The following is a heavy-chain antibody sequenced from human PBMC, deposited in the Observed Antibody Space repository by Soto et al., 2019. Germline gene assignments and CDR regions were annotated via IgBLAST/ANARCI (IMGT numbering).Heavy chain of an antibody. CDR3: ARDSFSGSYYPDFYYYGMDV. D-gene: IGHD3-10*01. CDR1: GFTFSSYS. V-gene: IGHV3-21*01. J-gene: IGHJ6*02. Sequence: GGSLRLSCAASGFTFSSYSMNWVRQAPGKGLEWVSSISSSSSYIYYADSVKGRFTISRDNAKNSLYLQMNSLIAEDTAVYYCARDSFSGSYYPDFYYYGMDVWGQGTTVTVSS. CDR2: ISSSSSYI.